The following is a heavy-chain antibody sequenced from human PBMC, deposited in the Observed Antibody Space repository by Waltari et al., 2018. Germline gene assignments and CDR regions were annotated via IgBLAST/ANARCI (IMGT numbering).Heavy chain of an antibody. Sequence: QLQESGPGLVKPSGTLSLSCAVSGDSVTSANWWSWVRQSPQRGLAWIGQGLSNGKTNYSPSFASRVTMSLDASNNQFSLKVTSATAADTAVYYCARDRGRGLYLDVWGPGTLVTVSP. CDR3: ARDRGRGLYLDV. CDR1: GDSVTSANW. J-gene: IGHJ4*02. CDR2: GLSNGKT. D-gene: IGHD2-15*01. V-gene: IGHV4-4*02.